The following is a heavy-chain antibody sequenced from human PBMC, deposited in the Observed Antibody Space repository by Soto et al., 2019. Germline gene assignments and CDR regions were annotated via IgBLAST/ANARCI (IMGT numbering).Heavy chain of an antibody. CDR1: GGSISRSNW. V-gene: IGHV4-4*02. Sequence: QVQLQESGPGLVKPSGTLSLTCAVSGGSISRSNWWSWVRQPPGKGLEWIGEIYHSGSTNYNPSLKSRVTISVDKSKNQFSLKLSSVTAADTAVYYCARTSIAARGYYYYGMDVWGQGTTVTVSS. CDR2: IYHSGST. D-gene: IGHD6-6*01. J-gene: IGHJ6*02. CDR3: ARTSIAARGYYYYGMDV.